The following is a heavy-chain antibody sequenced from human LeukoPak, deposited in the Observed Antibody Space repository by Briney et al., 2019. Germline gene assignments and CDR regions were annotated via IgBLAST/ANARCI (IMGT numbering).Heavy chain of an antibody. CDR3: ARAEYSSNWYEPAGSYFDY. D-gene: IGHD6-13*01. Sequence: ASVKVSCKASGYTFTGYYIHWVRQHPGQGLEWMGWINPNSGGANFAQKFQGRVTMTRETSISTAYMQLSRLRSDDTAVYYCARAEYSSNWYEPAGSYFDYWRQGTLVTVSS. J-gene: IGHJ4*02. CDR2: INPNSGGA. CDR1: GYTFTGYY. V-gene: IGHV1-2*02.